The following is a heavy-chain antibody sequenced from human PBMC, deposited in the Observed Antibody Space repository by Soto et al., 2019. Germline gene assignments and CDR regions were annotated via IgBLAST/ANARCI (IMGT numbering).Heavy chain of an antibody. Sequence: GGSLRLSCAASGFTFNNFGIHWVRQFPGKGLEWVASVSYDGTKKFSADSVKGRFTISSDSSKNTVFLLMSSLRAGDTAVYYCAKDYLGNSNAFDIWGRGTMVTVSS. J-gene: IGHJ3*02. CDR1: GFTFNNFG. CDR2: VSYDGTKK. CDR3: AKDYLGNSNAFDI. D-gene: IGHD2-2*01. V-gene: IGHV3-30*02.